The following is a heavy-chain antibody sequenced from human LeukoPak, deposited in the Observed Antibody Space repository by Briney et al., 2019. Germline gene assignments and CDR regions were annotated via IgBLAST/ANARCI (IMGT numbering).Heavy chain of an antibody. V-gene: IGHV3-7*01. CDR3: ARDTAVGATKGRFDY. D-gene: IGHD1-26*01. J-gene: IGHJ4*02. CDR1: GFTFSGYW. Sequence: GGSLRLTCAASGFTFSGYWMSWVRHAPGKGLEWVANIKQDGSEKYYVDSVKGRFTISRDNAKNSLYLQMNSLRAEDTAVYYCARDTAVGATKGRFDYWGQGTLVTVSS. CDR2: IKQDGSEK.